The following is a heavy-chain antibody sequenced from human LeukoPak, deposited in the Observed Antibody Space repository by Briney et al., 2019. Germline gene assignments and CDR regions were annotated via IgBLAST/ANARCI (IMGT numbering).Heavy chain of an antibody. Sequence: PSETLSLTCTVSGGSISPYYWSWIRQSPGKGLVWIAYIYHSGSTNYNPSLKSRVTISVDTSKNQFPLKLSSVTAADTAVYYCARGDSSGYRAPEAFDIWGQGTMVTVSS. V-gene: IGHV4-59*12. CDR1: GGSISPYY. CDR3: ARGDSSGYRAPEAFDI. D-gene: IGHD3-22*01. J-gene: IGHJ3*02. CDR2: IYHSGST.